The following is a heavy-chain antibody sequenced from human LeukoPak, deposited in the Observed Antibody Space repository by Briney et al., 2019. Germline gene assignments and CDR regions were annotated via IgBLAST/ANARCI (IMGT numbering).Heavy chain of an antibody. D-gene: IGHD2-2*01. Sequence: GGSLRLSCAASGFTFSSYAMSWVRQAPGKGLEWVSAISGSGGSTYYADSVKGRFTISRDNSKNTLYLQMNSLRAEDTAVYYCARDPLSGDAFDIWGQGTMVTVSS. CDR2: ISGSGGST. CDR1: GFTFSSYA. CDR3: ARDPLSGDAFDI. V-gene: IGHV3-23*01. J-gene: IGHJ3*02.